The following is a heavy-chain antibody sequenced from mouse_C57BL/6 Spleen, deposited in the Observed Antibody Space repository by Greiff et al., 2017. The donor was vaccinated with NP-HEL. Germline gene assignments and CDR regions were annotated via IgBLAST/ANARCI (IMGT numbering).Heavy chain of an antibody. CDR3: ARELGPEDYYAMDY. V-gene: IGHV5-17*01. Sequence: EVQVVESGGGLVKPGGSLKLSCAASGFTFSDYGMHWVRQAPEKGLEWVAYISSGSSTIYYADTVKGRFTISRDNAKNTLFLLMTSLRSEDTAMYYCARELGPEDYYAMDYWGQGTSVTVSS. CDR2: ISSGSSTI. D-gene: IGHD4-1*01. J-gene: IGHJ4*01. CDR1: GFTFSDYG.